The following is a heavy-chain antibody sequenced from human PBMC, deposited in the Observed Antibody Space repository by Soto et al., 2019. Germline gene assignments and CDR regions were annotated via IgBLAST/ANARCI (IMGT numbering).Heavy chain of an antibody. J-gene: IGHJ4*02. CDR2: IYYSGTT. CDR1: GGSISSYY. CDR3: VRQPNRPMAGDD. Sequence: SETLSLTCTVSGGSISSYYWSWIRQPPGKGLEWIGSIYYSGTTHYNPSLESRVTLSVDTSNMQFSLDLTSVTASDTAIYYCVRQPNRPMAGDDWGQGTLVTVSS. D-gene: IGHD2-8*01. V-gene: IGHV4-59*08.